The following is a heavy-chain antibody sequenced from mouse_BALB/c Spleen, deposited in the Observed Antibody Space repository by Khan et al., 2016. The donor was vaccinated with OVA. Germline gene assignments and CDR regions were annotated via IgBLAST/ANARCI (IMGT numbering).Heavy chain of an antibody. J-gene: IGHJ2*01. CDR2: ISSGGSFN. D-gene: IGHD1-1*01. Sequence: EVELVESGGGLVKHGGSLKFSCAASGFTLSNYAMSWVRQTPEKRLEWVATISSGGSFNYYPDSVKCGFTISRTLDKPTLYLQTNTLRYESTAMYDCARTPGYYGSNYFDYWGQGTTLTVSS. CDR3: ARTPGYYGSNYFDY. CDR1: GFTLSNYA. V-gene: IGHV5-9-3*01.